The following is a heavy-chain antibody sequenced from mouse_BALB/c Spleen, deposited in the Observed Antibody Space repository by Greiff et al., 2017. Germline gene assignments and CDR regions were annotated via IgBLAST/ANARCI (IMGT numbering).Heavy chain of an antibody. CDR2: ISSGSSTI. Sequence: EVKVVESGGGLVQPGGSRKLSCAASGFTFSSFGMHWVRQAPEKGLEWVAYISSGSSTIYYADTVKGRFTISRDNPKNTLFLQMTSLRSEDTAMYDCARQYDYDEYYAMDYGGQGTSDTVSS. J-gene: IGHJ4*01. V-gene: IGHV5-17*02. CDR1: GFTFSSFG. CDR3: ARQYDYDEYYAMDY. D-gene: IGHD2-4*01.